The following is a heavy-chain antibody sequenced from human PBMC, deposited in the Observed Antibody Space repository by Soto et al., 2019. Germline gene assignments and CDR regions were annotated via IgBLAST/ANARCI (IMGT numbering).Heavy chain of an antibody. CDR3: AKDMVSPFNIVVVVAADY. CDR2: ISGNSGSI. J-gene: IGHJ4*02. D-gene: IGHD2-15*01. V-gene: IGHV3-23*01. CDR1: GFTFSSYA. Sequence: GGSLRLSCAASGFTFSSYAMSWVRQAPGKGLEWVSGISGNSGSIYYADSVKGRFTISRDNAKNSLYLQMNSLRAEDTALYYCAKDMVSPFNIVVVVAADYWGQGTLVTVSS.